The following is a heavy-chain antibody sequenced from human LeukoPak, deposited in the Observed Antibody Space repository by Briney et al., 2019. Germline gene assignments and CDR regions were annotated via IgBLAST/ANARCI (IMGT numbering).Heavy chain of an antibody. CDR3: ARVELGQQRGTNWFDP. V-gene: IGHV4-59*01. J-gene: IGHJ5*02. CDR1: GGSISSYY. D-gene: IGHD6-13*01. Sequence: SETLSLTCTVSGGSISSYYWSWIRQPPGKGLEWIGYIYYSGSTNYNPSLKSRVTISVDTSKNQFSLKLSSVTAADTAVYYCARVELGQQRGTNWFDPWGQGTLVTVSS. CDR2: IYYSGST.